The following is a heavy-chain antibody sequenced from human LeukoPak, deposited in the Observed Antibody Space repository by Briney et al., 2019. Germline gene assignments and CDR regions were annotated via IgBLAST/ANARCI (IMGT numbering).Heavy chain of an antibody. CDR2: INPSGGST. CDR1: GYTFTSYY. D-gene: IGHD6-13*01. CDR3: ASLVKDAGTEFDY. Sequence: ASVKVSCKASGYTFTSYYMHWVRQAPGQGLEWMGIINPSGGSTNYAQKLQGRVTMTTDTSTSTAYMELRSLRSDDTAVYYCASLVKDAGTEFDYWGQGTLVTVSS. V-gene: IGHV1-46*01. J-gene: IGHJ4*02.